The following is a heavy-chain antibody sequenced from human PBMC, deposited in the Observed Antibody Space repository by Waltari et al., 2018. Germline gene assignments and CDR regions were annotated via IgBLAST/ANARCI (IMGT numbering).Heavy chain of an antibody. CDR3: ARAPVYTSGWYYFNY. V-gene: IGHV1-2*02. Sequence: QVPLVPSGAEVKKPGASVTAYCKASENTFTEYHIHWVRQAPGQGLEWMGWINPNSGGTNFAQKFQGRVSMTRDTSITTAYLELSRLRSDDTAFYYCARAPVYTSGWYYFNYWGQGSLVTVSS. CDR1: ENTFTEYH. D-gene: IGHD6-19*01. CDR2: INPNSGGT. J-gene: IGHJ4*02.